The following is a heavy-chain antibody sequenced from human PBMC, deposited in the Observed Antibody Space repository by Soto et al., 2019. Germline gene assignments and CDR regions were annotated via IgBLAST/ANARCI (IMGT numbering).Heavy chain of an antibody. CDR3: SGGVGDAF. CDR2: INQDGSEN. Sequence: EVHLVESGGGLVQTGGSLRLSCAIYESTVRRDWMNWVRQAPGKGLEWVAHINQDGSENYYVGSVKGRCTISRDNAKNSLYLQMNSLRAGDTAMYYCSGGVGDAFWGQGTLVTVSS. V-gene: IGHV3-7*04. CDR1: ESTVRRDW. D-gene: IGHD1-26*01. J-gene: IGHJ4*02.